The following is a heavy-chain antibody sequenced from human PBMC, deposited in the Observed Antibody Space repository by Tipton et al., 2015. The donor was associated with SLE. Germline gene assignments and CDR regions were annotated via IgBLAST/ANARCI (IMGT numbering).Heavy chain of an antibody. V-gene: IGHV3-21*05. CDR2: ISSSSSYI. J-gene: IGHJ6*02. CDR3: ARDDGYYYGMDV. CDR1: GFTFSSYS. Sequence: GSLRLSCAASGFTFSSYSMNWVRQAPGKGLEWVSYISSSSSYIYYADSVKGRFTISRDNAKNSLYLQMNSLRAEDTAVYYCARDDGYYYGMDVWGQGTLVTVSS.